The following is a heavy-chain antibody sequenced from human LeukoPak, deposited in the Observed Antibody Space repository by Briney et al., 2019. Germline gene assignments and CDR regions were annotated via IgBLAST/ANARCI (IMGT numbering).Heavy chain of an antibody. J-gene: IGHJ4*02. D-gene: IGHD6-13*01. CDR1: GFTFSSYA. Sequence: GGSLRLSCAASGFTFSSYAMSWVRQAPGKGLEWVSVIYSGGSTYYADSVKGRFTISRDNSKNTLYLQMNSLRAEDTAVYYCARYSSSFDYWGQGTLVTVSS. CDR3: ARYSSSFDY. V-gene: IGHV3-66*01. CDR2: IYSGGST.